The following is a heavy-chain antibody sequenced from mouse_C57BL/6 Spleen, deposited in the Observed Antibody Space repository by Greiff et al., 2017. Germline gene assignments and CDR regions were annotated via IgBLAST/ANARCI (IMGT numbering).Heavy chain of an antibody. CDR1: GYTFTSYG. Sequence: SGAELARPGASVKLSCKASGYTFTSYGISWVKQRTGQGLEWIGEIYPRSGNTYYNEKFKGKATLTADKSSSTAYMELRSLTSEDSAVYFCARGETAQATGFAYWGQGTLVTVSA. CDR2: IYPRSGNT. J-gene: IGHJ3*01. D-gene: IGHD3-2*02. CDR3: ARGETAQATGFAY. V-gene: IGHV1-81*01.